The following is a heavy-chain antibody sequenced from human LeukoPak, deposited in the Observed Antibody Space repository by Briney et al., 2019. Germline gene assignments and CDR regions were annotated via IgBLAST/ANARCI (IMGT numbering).Heavy chain of an antibody. V-gene: IGHV4-39*07. Sequence: PSETLSLTCTVSGGSISSSGYYWGWIRQPPGKGLEWIGSMYYSGSTYYNPSLKSRVTISVDTSKNQFSLKLSSVTAADTAVYYCAREWELSPSFDYWGQGTLVTVSS. CDR3: AREWELSPSFDY. CDR2: MYYSGST. CDR1: GGSISSSGYY. J-gene: IGHJ4*02. D-gene: IGHD1-26*01.